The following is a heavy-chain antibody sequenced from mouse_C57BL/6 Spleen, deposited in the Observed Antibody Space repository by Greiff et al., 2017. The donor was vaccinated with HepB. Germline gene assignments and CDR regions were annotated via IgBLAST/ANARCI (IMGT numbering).Heavy chain of an antibody. CDR3: ATIYDGYYTWFAY. CDR1: GYSFTGYY. D-gene: IGHD2-3*01. J-gene: IGHJ3*01. V-gene: IGHV1-42*01. CDR2: INPSTGGT. Sequence: VQLQQSGPELVKPGASVKISCKASGYSFTGYYMNWVKQSPEKSLEWIGEINPSTGGTTYNQKFKAKATLTVDKSSSTAYMQLKSLTSEDSAVYYCATIYDGYYTWFAYWGQGTLVTVSA.